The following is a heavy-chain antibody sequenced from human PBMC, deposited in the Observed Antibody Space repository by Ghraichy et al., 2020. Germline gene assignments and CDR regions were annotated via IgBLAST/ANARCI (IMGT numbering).Heavy chain of an antibody. J-gene: IGHJ5*02. V-gene: IGHV3-23*01. Sequence: GGSLRLSCAASGFTFSSYAMSWVRQAPGKGLEWVSAISGSGGSTYYADSVKGRFTISRDNSKNTLYLQMNSLRAKDTAVYYCARDRIYCSGGSCYWFDPWGQGTLVTVSS. D-gene: IGHD2-15*01. CDR1: GFTFSSYA. CDR2: ISGSGGST. CDR3: ARDRIYCSGGSCYWFDP.